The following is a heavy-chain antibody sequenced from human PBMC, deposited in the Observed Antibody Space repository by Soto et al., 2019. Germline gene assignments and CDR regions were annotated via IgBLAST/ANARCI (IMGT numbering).Heavy chain of an antibody. CDR2: ISDSGSAI. D-gene: IGHD5-18*01. J-gene: IGHJ4*02. Sequence: PGGSLRLSCAASGFIFRDYYMSWIRQAPGKGLEWISYISDSGSAIYYADSVKGRFTISRDNAESSLYLQMNSLRAEDTAVYYCARDSQYSYVVWGQGTLVTVSS. CDR3: ARDSQYSYVV. V-gene: IGHV3-11*01. CDR1: GFIFRDYY.